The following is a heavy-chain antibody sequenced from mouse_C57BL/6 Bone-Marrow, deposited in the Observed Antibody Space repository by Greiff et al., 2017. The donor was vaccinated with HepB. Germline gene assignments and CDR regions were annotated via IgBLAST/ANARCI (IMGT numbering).Heavy chain of an antibody. CDR1: GFTFSNYW. CDR3: TVPVVPLFDY. V-gene: IGHV6-3*01. Sequence: EVKLMESGGGLVQPGGSLKLSCVASGFTFSNYWMNWVRQSPEKGLEWVAQIRLKSDNYATHYAESVKGRFTISRDDSTSSVYLQMNNLRAEYTGIYYCTVPVVPLFDYWGQGTTLTVSS. J-gene: IGHJ2*01. D-gene: IGHD1-1*01. CDR2: IRLKSDNYAT.